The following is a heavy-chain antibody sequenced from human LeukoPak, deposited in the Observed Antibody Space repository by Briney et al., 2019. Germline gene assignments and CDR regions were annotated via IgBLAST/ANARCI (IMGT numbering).Heavy chain of an antibody. Sequence: GESLKISCKGSGYTFTTYWIGWVRQMPGKGLEWVSSINNVGSHIYYAGSVKGRFTISRDNTKNSLYLQMNSLRAEDTAVYYCSRDPTYYLRYGYFDFWGQGALVPVSS. D-gene: IGHD1-26*01. J-gene: IGHJ4*02. V-gene: IGHV3-21*01. CDR1: GYTFTTYW. CDR3: SRDPTYYLRYGYFDF. CDR2: INNVGSHI.